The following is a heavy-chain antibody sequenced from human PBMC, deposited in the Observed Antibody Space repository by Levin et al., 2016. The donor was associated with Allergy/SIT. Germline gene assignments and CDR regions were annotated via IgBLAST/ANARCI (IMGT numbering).Heavy chain of an antibody. CDR1: GGSVSSGSYY. Sequence: SETLSLTCTVSGGSVSSGSYYWSWIRQPPGKGLEWIGYIYYSGSTNYNPSLKSRVTISVDTSKNQFSLKLSSVTAADTAVYYCASPPYYGGNSGAAFDIWGQGTMVTVSS. V-gene: IGHV4-61*01. CDR2: IYYSGST. CDR3: ASPPYYGGNSGAAFDI. D-gene: IGHD4-23*01. J-gene: IGHJ3*02.